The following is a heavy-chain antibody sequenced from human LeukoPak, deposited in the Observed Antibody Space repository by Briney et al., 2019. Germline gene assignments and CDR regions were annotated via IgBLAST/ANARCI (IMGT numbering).Heavy chain of an antibody. V-gene: IGHV4-30-4*01. D-gene: IGHD2-21*02. CDR3: ARVYCGGDCYPDY. Sequence: PSETLSLTCTVSGGSISSGDYYWSWIRQPPGKGLEWIGYIYYSGSTYYNPSLKSRVTTSVDTFKNQFSLKLSSVTAADTAVYYCARVYCGGDCYPDYWGQGTLVTVSS. CDR1: GGSISSGDYY. J-gene: IGHJ4*02. CDR2: IYYSGST.